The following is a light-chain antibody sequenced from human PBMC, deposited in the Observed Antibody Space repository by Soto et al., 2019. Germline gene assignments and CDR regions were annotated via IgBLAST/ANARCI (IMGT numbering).Light chain of an antibody. V-gene: IGKV1-8*01. CDR1: QGISSY. J-gene: IGKJ1*01. CDR2: AAS. Sequence: AIRMTQSPSSFSASTGDRVTITCRAGQGISSYLAWYQQKPGKAPRLLIYAASTLQSGVPSRFSGSGSGTEFTLTISSLQPDDAATYYCLQYDNHSWTFGPGTKVDIK. CDR3: LQYDNHSWT.